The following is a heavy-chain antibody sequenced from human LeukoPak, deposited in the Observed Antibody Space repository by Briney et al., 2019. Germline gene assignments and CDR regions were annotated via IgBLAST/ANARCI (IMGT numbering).Heavy chain of an antibody. CDR2: ISSSSSYI. Sequence: PGGSLRLSCAASGFTFSSYSMNWIRQAPGKGLGWVSSISSSSSYIYYADSVKGRFTISRDNAKNSLYLQMNSLRAEDTAVYYCARDNGLIFPTASEYWGQGTLVTVSS. D-gene: IGHD2-8*01. CDR1: GFTFSSYS. CDR3: ARDNGLIFPTASEY. J-gene: IGHJ4*02. V-gene: IGHV3-21*01.